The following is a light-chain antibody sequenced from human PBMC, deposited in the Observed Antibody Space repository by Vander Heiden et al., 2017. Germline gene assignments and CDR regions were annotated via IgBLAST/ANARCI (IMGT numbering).Light chain of an antibody. Sequence: QSALTPPPSASPTPAQRVTISCSGIRSNIGRNSVTWYQQLPGTAPKLLFYNNDQRPSGVPDRFSASKSGTTASLAIIGLQSEDEADYYCAAWDDSLNGVVFGGGTKLTVL. CDR2: NND. V-gene: IGLV1-44*01. CDR1: RSNIGRNS. J-gene: IGLJ3*02. CDR3: AAWDDSLNGVV.